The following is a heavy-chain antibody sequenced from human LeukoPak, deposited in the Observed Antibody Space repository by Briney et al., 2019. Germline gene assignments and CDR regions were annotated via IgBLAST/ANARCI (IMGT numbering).Heavy chain of an antibody. CDR2: IYTSGST. CDR3: ARATRSHYDSSGYPLAYAFDI. D-gene: IGHD3-22*01. Sequence: PSETLSLTCTVSGGSISSYYWSWIRQPAGKGLEWIGRIYTSGSTNYNPSLKSRVTMSVDTSKNQFSLKLSSVTAADTAVYYCARATRSHYDSSGYPLAYAFDIWGQGTMVTVSS. J-gene: IGHJ3*02. V-gene: IGHV4-4*07. CDR1: GGSISSYY.